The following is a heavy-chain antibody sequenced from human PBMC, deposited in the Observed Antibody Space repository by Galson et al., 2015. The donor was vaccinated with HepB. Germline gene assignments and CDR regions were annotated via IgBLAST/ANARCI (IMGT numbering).Heavy chain of an antibody. CDR2: ISYDGSSI. V-gene: IGHV3-30-3*01. Sequence: SLRLSCAASGFTFSSYAMHWVRQAPGKGLEWVAVISYDGSSIYYADSVEGRFTISRDNSKTTLYLQMNSPRTEDTAVYYCAREDHGAVYFDYWGHGTLVTVSS. CDR3: AREDHGAVYFDY. D-gene: IGHD4-17*01. J-gene: IGHJ4*01. CDR1: GFTFSSYA.